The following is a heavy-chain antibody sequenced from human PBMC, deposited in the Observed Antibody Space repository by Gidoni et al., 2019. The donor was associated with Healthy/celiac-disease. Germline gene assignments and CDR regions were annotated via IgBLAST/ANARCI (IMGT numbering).Heavy chain of an antibody. CDR3: AKDEGYNWNYTPIDY. Sequence: EVQLVESGGGLVQPGRSLRLSCAASGFTFDDYAMHWVRQAPGKGLEWVSGISWNSGSIGYADSVKGRFTISRDNAKNSLYLQMNSLRAEDTALYYCAKDEGYNWNYTPIDYWGQGTLVTVSS. D-gene: IGHD1-7*01. J-gene: IGHJ4*02. V-gene: IGHV3-9*01. CDR2: ISWNSGSI. CDR1: GFTFDDYA.